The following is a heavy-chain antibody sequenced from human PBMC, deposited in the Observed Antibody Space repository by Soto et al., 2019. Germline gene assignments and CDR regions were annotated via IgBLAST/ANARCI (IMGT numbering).Heavy chain of an antibody. CDR1: GLSVIDGC. Sequence: GGSLXLSFSSAGLSVIDGCISFFGQAPGKGLEWVGHIKRRSEGGTTEYAAPVKGRFIISREDSRNTLYLQMDSLKSDDSGVYYCNTDQTLVGPSGDFWGKGTMVNVSS. J-gene: IGHJ4*02. V-gene: IGHV3-15*01. CDR2: IKRRSEGGTT. CDR3: NTDQTLVGPSGDF. D-gene: IGHD1-26*01.